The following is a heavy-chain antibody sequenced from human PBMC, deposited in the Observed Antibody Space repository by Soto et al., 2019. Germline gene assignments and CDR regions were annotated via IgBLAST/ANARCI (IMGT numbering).Heavy chain of an antibody. CDR3: ARDSGSYFDY. CDR2: IYYSGST. Sequence: SETLSLTCTVSGGSISSSGHYWGWIRQPPGKGLEWIGYIYYSGSTNYNPSLKSRVTISVDTSKNQFSLKLSSVTAADTAVYYCARDSGSYFDYWARGPLVTLSS. CDR1: GGSISSSGHY. D-gene: IGHD1-26*01. V-gene: IGHV4-61*08. J-gene: IGHJ4*02.